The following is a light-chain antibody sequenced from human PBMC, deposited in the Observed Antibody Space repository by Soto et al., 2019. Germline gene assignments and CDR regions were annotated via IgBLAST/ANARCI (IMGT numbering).Light chain of an antibody. CDR1: SSVVGNYHL. J-gene: IGLJ1*01. Sequence: QSALHQPASLPGSPGQSIAMPYARASSVVGNYHLVSWYQQHPGKPPKLIIYEDTKRPSGVSNRFSGSKSGNTASLTISGLQAEDEADYYCCSYSDSSTYVFGTGTKVTVL. CDR3: CSYSDSSTYV. V-gene: IGLV2-23*01. CDR2: EDT.